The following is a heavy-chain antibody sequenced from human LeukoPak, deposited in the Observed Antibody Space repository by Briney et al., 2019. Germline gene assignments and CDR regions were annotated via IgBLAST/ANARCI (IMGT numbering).Heavy chain of an antibody. V-gene: IGHV1-2*02. CDR3: ARDGDYGTGSYYRGCIDS. Sequence: PGASVKVSCKASGYTFTGYYMHWVRQAPGQGLEWMGWINPNSGGTNYAQKFQGRVTMTRDTSISTAYLDLSSLRSDDTAVYYCARDGDYGTGSYYRGCIDSWGQGTPVTVSP. CDR1: GYTFTGYY. J-gene: IGHJ4*02. D-gene: IGHD3-10*01. CDR2: INPNSGGT.